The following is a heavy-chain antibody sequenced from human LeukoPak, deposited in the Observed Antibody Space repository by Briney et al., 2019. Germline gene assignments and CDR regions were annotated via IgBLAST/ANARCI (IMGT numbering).Heavy chain of an antibody. J-gene: IGHJ4*02. V-gene: IGHV3-30-3*01. CDR1: GFTFSGYA. Sequence: GGSLRLSCAASGFTFSGYAMYWVRQAPGKGLEWVAVISNDGNNKYYADSVKGRFTISRDNSENTLYLQMNSLRAEDTAVYYCASDFRSYNIRWCLDYWGQGTLVTVSS. D-gene: IGHD2-8*02. CDR3: ASDFRSYNIRWCLDY. CDR2: ISNDGNNK.